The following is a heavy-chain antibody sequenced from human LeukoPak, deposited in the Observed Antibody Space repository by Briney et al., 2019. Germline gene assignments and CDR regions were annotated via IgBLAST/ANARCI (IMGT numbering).Heavy chain of an antibody. J-gene: IGHJ5*02. V-gene: IGHV4-34*01. CDR1: GGSFSGYY. Sequence: SETLSLTCAVYGGSFSGYYWSWIRQPPGKGLEWIGEINHSGSTNYNPSLKSRVTISVDTSKNQFSLKLSSVTAADTAVYYCARGCITIFGVVPRWFDPWGQGTLVTVSS. D-gene: IGHD3-3*01. CDR3: ARGCITIFGVVPRWFDP. CDR2: INHSGST.